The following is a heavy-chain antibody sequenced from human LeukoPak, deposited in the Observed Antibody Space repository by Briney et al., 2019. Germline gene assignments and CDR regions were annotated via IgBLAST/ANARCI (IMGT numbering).Heavy chain of an antibody. Sequence: GESLKISCKASGSSFTSYWIGWVRQMPGKGLEWMGIIYPGDSDTRYSPSFQGQVTISADRSISTAYLQWSSLKASDTAMSYCARLPKDIVVVVAATHWGQGTLVTVSS. CDR2: IYPGDSDT. D-gene: IGHD2-15*01. V-gene: IGHV5-51*01. CDR3: ARLPKDIVVVVAATH. CDR1: GSSFTSYW. J-gene: IGHJ4*02.